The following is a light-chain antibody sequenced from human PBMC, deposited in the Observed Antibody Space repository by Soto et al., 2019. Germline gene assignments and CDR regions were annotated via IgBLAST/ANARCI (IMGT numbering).Light chain of an antibody. CDR2: DAS. CDR1: QSISNW. Sequence: DIQMTQSPSTLSASVGDRVTITCRASQSISNWLARYQQRPGKAPKLLIYDASTLESWVPSRFSGSGSGTEFTLTISGLRPDDFATYYCQQYNTYSYTFGQGTKLEIK. V-gene: IGKV1-5*01. CDR3: QQYNTYSYT. J-gene: IGKJ2*01.